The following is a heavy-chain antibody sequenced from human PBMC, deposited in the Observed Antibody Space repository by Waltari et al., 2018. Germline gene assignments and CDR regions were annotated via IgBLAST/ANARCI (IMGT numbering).Heavy chain of an antibody. D-gene: IGHD4-17*01. J-gene: IGHJ6*02. V-gene: IGHV3-33*01. CDR1: GFTFTNYG. CDR3: ARERDTVSPPYGMDV. Sequence: QVQLVESGGGVVQPGRSLRLSCAASGFTFTNYGMHWVRQAPGKGLEWVAVIWHDGSNKNYADSGKGRFTISRDNSKNTLYLQMHGLRVEDTAVYYCARERDTVSPPYGMDVWGQGTTVTVSS. CDR2: IWHDGSNK.